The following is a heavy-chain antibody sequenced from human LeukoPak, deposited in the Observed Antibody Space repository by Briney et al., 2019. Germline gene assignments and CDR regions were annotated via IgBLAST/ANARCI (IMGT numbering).Heavy chain of an antibody. D-gene: IGHD3-10*01. CDR2: TRNKANSYTT. CDR3: ARDAVGDSGAIDI. CDR1: GFTFSDHY. J-gene: IGHJ3*02. Sequence: GGSLRLSCAAPGFTFSDHYMDWVRQAPGKGLEWVGRTRNKANSYTTEYAASVKGRFTISRDDSKNSLYLQMNSLKTEDTAVYYCARDAVGDSGAIDIWGQGTMVTVSS. V-gene: IGHV3-72*01.